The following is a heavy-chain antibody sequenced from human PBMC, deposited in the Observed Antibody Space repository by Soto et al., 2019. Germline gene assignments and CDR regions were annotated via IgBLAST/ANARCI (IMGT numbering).Heavy chain of an antibody. CDR3: ASVITIFGVVTTIDY. V-gene: IGHV4-30-2*01. CDR2: IYHSGST. Sequence: SETLSLTCAVSGGSISSGGYSWSWIRQPPGKGLEWIGYIYHSGSTYYNPSLKSRVTISVDRSKNQFSLKLSSVTAADTAVYYCASVITIFGVVTTIDYWGQGTLVTVSS. CDR1: GGSISSGGYS. J-gene: IGHJ4*02. D-gene: IGHD3-3*01.